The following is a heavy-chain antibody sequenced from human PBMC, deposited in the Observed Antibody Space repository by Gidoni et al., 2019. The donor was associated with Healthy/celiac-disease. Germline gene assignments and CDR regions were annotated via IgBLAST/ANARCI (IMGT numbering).Heavy chain of an antibody. CDR2: INHSGST. D-gene: IGHD3-22*01. J-gene: IGHJ6*02. CDR3: ARGPPDSSGYYLAYYYYYYGMDV. V-gene: IGHV4-34*01. CDR1: GGSFSGYY. Sequence: QVQLQQWGAGLLKPSETLSLTCAVYGGSFSGYYWSWIRQPPGKGLEWIGEINHSGSTNYNPSLKSRVTISVDTSKNQFSLKLSSVTAADTAVYYCARGPPDSSGYYLAYYYYYYGMDVWGQGTTVTVSS.